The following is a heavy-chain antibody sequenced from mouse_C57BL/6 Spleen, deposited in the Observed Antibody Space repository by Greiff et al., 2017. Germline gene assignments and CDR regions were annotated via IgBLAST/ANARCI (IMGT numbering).Heavy chain of an antibody. CDR1: GYTFTSYW. V-gene: IGHV1-50*01. J-gene: IGHJ1*03. CDR2: IDPSDSYT. Sequence: VQLQQPGAELVKPGASVKLSCKASGYTFTSYWMQWVKQRPGQGLEWIGEIDPSDSYTNYNQKFKGKATLTVDTSSSTAYMQLSSLTSEDSAVYYCARGPVWYFDVWGTGTTVTVSS. CDR3: ARGPVWYFDV.